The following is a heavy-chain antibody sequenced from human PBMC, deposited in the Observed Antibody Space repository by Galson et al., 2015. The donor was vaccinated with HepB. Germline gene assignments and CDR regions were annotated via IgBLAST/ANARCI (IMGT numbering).Heavy chain of an antibody. D-gene: IGHD4-17*01. J-gene: IGHJ4*02. CDR3: TSRLQTTNDY. CDR2: IRSKANSYAT. V-gene: IGHV3-73*01. Sequence: SLRLSCAASGFTFSGSAMHWVRQASGKGLEWVGRIRSKANSYATAYAASVKGRFTISRDDSKNTAYLQMNSLKTEDTAMYYCTSRLQTTNDYWGQGTLVTVSS. CDR1: GFTFSGSA.